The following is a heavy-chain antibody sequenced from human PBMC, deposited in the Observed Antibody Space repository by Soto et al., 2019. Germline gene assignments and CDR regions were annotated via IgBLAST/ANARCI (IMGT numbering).Heavy chain of an antibody. CDR3: ATFTFGRPFDT. V-gene: IGHV3-23*01. Sequence: EVHLLESGGGLVQPGGSLRLSCAASGFTFNTYAMSWVRQAPGQGLEWVSAISGSGFSTYYADSVKGRFSISSVSSKNTLFLQMNSLRADDTAVYFCATFTFGRPFDTWGQGTMVTVSS. CDR2: ISGSGFST. CDR1: GFTFNTYA. D-gene: IGHD3-16*01. J-gene: IGHJ3*02.